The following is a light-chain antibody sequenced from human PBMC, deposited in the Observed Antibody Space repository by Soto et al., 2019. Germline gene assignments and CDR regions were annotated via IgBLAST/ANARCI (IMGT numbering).Light chain of an antibody. V-gene: IGLV2-8*01. CDR1: SSDVGGYNY. CDR2: EVT. CDR3: SSYAGSSNYVV. J-gene: IGLJ2*01. Sequence: QSALTQPPSASGSPGQSVTISCTGTSSDVGGYNYVSWYQQHPGKAPKLMIYEVTKRPSGVPDRFSGSKSGNTASLTVSGLQAEHEADYYCSSYAGSSNYVVFGGGTKVTVL.